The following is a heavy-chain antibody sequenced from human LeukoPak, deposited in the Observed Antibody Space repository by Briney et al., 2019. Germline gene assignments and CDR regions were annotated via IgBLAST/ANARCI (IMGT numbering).Heavy chain of an antibody. CDR2: IDTSGST. CDR3: ARVRGSSGSYEYYHYMDV. Sequence: SETLSLTCTVSGGSISYFYWSWIRRPAGKGLEWIGRIDTSGSTNYNPSLKSRVTMSVDTSKKQFSLKLSSVTAADTAVYYCARVRGSSGSYEYYHYMDVWGKGTTVTISS. J-gene: IGHJ6*03. CDR1: GGSISYFY. V-gene: IGHV4-4*07. D-gene: IGHD1-26*01.